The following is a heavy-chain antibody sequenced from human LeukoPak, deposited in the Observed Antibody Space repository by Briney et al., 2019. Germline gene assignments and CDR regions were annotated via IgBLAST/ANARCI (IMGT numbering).Heavy chain of an antibody. CDR1: GGSISSYY. V-gene: IGHV4-59*01. J-gene: IGHJ4*02. Sequence: SETLSLTCTVSGGSISSYYWSWIRQPPGKGLEWIGLIYYTGSTNYNPSLKSRVTTSIDTSKNQFSLKLSSVTAADTAVYYCARDRYYDSSGPSFDYWGPGTLVTVSS. D-gene: IGHD3-22*01. CDR3: ARDRYYDSSGPSFDY. CDR2: IYYTGST.